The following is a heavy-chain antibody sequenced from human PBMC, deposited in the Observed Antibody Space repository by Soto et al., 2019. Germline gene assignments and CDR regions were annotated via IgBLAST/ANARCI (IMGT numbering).Heavy chain of an antibody. D-gene: IGHD2-2*01. CDR3: ARIIVVVPAAMNYYYYYMDV. Sequence: QVQLQQWGAGLLKPSETLSLTCAVYGGSFSGYYWSWIRQPPGKGLEWIGEINHSGSTNYNPSLKSLVTISVDTSKNQFSLKLSSVTAADTAVYYCARIIVVVPAAMNYYYYYMDVWGKGTTVTVSS. CDR2: INHSGST. CDR1: GGSFSGYY. V-gene: IGHV4-34*01. J-gene: IGHJ6*03.